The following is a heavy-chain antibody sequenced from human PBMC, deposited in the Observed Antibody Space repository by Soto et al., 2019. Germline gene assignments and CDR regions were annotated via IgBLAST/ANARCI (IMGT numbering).Heavy chain of an antibody. CDR2: IIPIFNAT. CDR3: AREGRGKKAGYNGLVSLGY. CDR1: GSRFSNYV. V-gene: IGHV1-69*06. J-gene: IGHJ4*02. D-gene: IGHD2-2*02. Sequence: QVQLVQSGAEVKTPGSSLKVSCKVSGSRFSNYVISWVRQAPGHGMEWLGRIIPIFNATKYAQNFQGRVTITADKSTSTAALEVSILRSDDKDVYYCAREGRGKKAGYNGLVSLGYWGQGTLVTVSS.